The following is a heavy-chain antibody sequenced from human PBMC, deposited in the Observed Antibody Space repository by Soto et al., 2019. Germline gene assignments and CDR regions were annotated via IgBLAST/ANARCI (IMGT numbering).Heavy chain of an antibody. D-gene: IGHD2-15*01. CDR3: AGGQVVAAQH. Sequence: QLQLQESGSGLVKPSQTLSLTCAVSGGSISSGGYSWSWIRQPPGKGLEWIGYIYHSGSTYYNPSLKSRVTMSVDRGKDECSLKLSSVTAADTAGYYCAGGQVVAAQHWGQGTLVTVSS. CDR2: IYHSGST. CDR1: GGSISSGGYS. V-gene: IGHV4-30-2*01. J-gene: IGHJ4*02.